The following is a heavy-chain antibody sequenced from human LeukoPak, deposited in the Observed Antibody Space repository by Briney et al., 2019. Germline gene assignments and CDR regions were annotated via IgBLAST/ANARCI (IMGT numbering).Heavy chain of an antibody. J-gene: IGHJ5*02. CDR3: ARDVTYYGGDWFDP. V-gene: IGHV3-48*04. D-gene: IGHD4-23*01. CDR2: ISSGTSTI. Sequence: GGSLRLPCAASGFTFSSSAMNWVRQAPGKGLEWVSYISSGTSTIYYADSVKGRFTISRDNAKNSLYLQMNSLRAEDTAVYYCARDVTYYGGDWFDPWGQGTLVTVSS. CDR1: GFTFSSSA.